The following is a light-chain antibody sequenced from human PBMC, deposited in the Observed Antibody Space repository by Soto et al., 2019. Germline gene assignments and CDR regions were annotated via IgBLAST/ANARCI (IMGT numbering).Light chain of an antibody. CDR1: QSVSSSY. V-gene: IGKV3-20*01. CDR3: QQYGSPNT. J-gene: IGKJ3*01. CDR2: GAS. Sequence: EIVLTQSPGTLSLSPGERATLSCRASQSVSSSYLAWYQQKPGQAPRLLIYGASSRATGIPDGFSGSGSGTDFTLTISRLEPEDFAVYYCQQYGSPNTFGPGTKVDIK.